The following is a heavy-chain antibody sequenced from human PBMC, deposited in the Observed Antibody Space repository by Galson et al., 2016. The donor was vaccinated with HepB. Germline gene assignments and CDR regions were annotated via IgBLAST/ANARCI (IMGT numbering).Heavy chain of an antibody. CDR1: GDSITTYY. D-gene: IGHD3-16*01. J-gene: IGHJ4*02. CDR3: ARDKGGPFDS. Sequence: SETLSLTCTVSGDSITTYYWSWLRQPPGKGLEWIGHIYYSGSTNYNPSLKSRVTISIDTSKNQFSLKLSSVTAADTAVYYCARDKGGPFDSWGQGALVTVSS. CDR2: IYYSGST. V-gene: IGHV4-59*12.